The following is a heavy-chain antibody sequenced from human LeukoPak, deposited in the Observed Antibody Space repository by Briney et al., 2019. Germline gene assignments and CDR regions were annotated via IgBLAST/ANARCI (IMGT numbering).Heavy chain of an antibody. CDR1: GDSISSGNYY. J-gene: IGHJ4*02. D-gene: IGHD3/OR15-3a*01. CDR3: ARDILGPSGY. CDR2: FYTSGST. V-gene: IGHV4-61*02. Sequence: KPSETLSLTCTVSGDSISSGNYYWSWIRQPAGKGLEWIGRFYTSGSTNYNPSLKSRVTISVDTSKNQFSLKLSSVTAADTAVYYCARDILGPSGYWGQGTLVIVSS.